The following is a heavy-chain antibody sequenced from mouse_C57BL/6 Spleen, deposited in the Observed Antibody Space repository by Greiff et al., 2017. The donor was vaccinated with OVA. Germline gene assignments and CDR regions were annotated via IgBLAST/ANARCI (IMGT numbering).Heavy chain of an antibody. CDR2: ISDGGSYT. V-gene: IGHV5-4*01. CDR3: ARDTPIYGSRGYFDV. D-gene: IGHD1-1*01. CDR1: GFTFSSYA. Sequence: EVKLVESGGGLVKPGGSLKLSCAASGFTFSSYAMSWVRQTPEKRLEWVATISDGGSYTYYPDNVKGRFTISRDNAKNNLYLQMSHLKSEDTAMYYCARDTPIYGSRGYFDVWGTGTTVTVSS. J-gene: IGHJ1*03.